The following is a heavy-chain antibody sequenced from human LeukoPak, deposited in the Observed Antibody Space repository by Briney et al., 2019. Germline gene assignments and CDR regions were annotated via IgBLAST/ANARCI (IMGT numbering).Heavy chain of an antibody. CDR3: VTGYYDSSGYYHGRGAFDI. J-gene: IGHJ3*02. CDR2: FDPEDGET. Sequence: GASVKVSCKVSGYTLTELSMHWVRQAPGKGLEWMGGFDPEDGETIYAQKFQGRVTMTEDTSTDTAYMELSSLRSEDTAVYYCVTGYYDSSGYYHGRGAFDIWGQGTMVTVSS. D-gene: IGHD3-22*01. V-gene: IGHV1-24*01. CDR1: GYTLTELS.